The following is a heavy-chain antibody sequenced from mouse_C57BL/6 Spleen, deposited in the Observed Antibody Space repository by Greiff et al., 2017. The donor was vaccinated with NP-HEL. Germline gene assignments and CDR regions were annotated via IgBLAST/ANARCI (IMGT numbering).Heavy chain of an antibody. CDR3: ARSISYYAMDY. Sequence: EVKLMESGGGLVQPGGSLSLSCAASGFTFTDYYMSWVRQPPGQALEWLGFIRNKANGYTTEYSASVKGRFTISRANSQSILYLQMNALRAEDSATYYCARSISYYAMDYWGQGTSVTVSS. CDR2: IRNKANGYTT. V-gene: IGHV7-3*01. J-gene: IGHJ4*01. CDR1: GFTFTDYY.